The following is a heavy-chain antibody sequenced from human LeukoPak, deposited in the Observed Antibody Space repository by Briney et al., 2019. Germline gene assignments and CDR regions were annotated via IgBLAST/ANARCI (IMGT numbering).Heavy chain of an antibody. V-gene: IGHV3-74*01. CDR3: ARDGSLPDY. CDR2: INSDGTT. J-gene: IGHJ4*02. Sequence: GGSLRLSCAASGFTFSSYWMHWVRQVPGKGLVWVSRINSDGTTSYADSVKGRFTNSRNNAKNTLYLQMNNLRVEDTAVYYCARDGSLPDYWGQGTLVTVSS. CDR1: GFTFSSYW.